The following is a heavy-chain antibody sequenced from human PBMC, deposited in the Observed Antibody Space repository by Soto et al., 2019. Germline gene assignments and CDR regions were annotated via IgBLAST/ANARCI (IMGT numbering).Heavy chain of an antibody. V-gene: IGHV4-30-4*01. J-gene: IGHJ5*02. D-gene: IGHD2-15*01. CDR1: GGSISSGAYF. CDR2: ISYIGST. CDR3: ARGIHGSSQYINGFDP. Sequence: PSETLSLTCTVSGGSISSGAYFWNWIRQSPGKGLEWLGYISYIGSTYYNPSLKSRLSISRDTSKNQFSLKMTSVIDADPAVYFCARGIHGSSQYINGFDPWGQGTPVTVSS.